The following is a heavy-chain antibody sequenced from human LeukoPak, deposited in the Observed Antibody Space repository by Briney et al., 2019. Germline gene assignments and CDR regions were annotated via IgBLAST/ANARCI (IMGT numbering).Heavy chain of an antibody. CDR3: ARATYYYGSGSYNWFDP. Sequence: SETLSLTCTVSGGSISSYYWSWIRQPPGKGLEWIGYIYYSGSTNYNPSLKSRVTISVDTSKNQFSLKLSSVTAADTAVYYCARATYYYGSGSYNWFDPWGRGTLVTVSS. CDR2: IYYSGST. V-gene: IGHV4-59*01. J-gene: IGHJ5*02. CDR1: GGSISSYY. D-gene: IGHD3-10*01.